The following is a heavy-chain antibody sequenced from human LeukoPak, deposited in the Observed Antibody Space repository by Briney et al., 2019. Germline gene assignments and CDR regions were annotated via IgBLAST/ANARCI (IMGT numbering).Heavy chain of an antibody. CDR3: AIRYYDFWSGYLNWFDP. V-gene: IGHV4-34*01. CDR2: INHSGST. J-gene: IGHJ5*02. D-gene: IGHD3-3*01. Sequence: SETLSLTCAVYGGSFSGYYWSWIRQPPGKGLEWIGEINHSGSTNYNPSLKSRVTISVDTSKNQFSLKLSSVTAADTAVYYCAIRYYDFWSGYLNWFDPWGQGTLVTVSS. CDR1: GGSFSGYY.